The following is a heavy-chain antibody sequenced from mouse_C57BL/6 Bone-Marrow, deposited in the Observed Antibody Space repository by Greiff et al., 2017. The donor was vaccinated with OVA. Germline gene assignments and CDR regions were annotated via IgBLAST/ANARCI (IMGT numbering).Heavy chain of an antibody. D-gene: IGHD2-1*01. CDR2: IYPGSGST. J-gene: IGHJ4*01. CDR1: GYTFTSYW. CDR3: ARGRIYYGNYGDY. V-gene: IGHV1-55*01. Sequence: VQLQQPGAELVKPGASVKMSCKASGYTFTSYWITWVKQRPGQGLEWIGDIYPGSGSTNYNEKFKSKATLTVDTSSSTAYMQLSRLTTEDSAVYYCARGRIYYGNYGDYWGQGTSVTVSS.